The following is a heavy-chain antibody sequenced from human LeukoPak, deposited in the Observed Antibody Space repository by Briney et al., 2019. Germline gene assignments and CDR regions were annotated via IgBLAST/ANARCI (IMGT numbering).Heavy chain of an antibody. CDR3: ARSGYSSSWYGDAFDI. J-gene: IGHJ3*02. Sequence: GGSLRLSCAASGFTFSSYWMHWVRQAPGKGLVWVSRINSDGSSTSYADSVKGRFTISRDNAKNTLYLQMNSLRAEDTAVYYCARSGYSSSWYGDAFDIWGQGTMVTVSS. CDR1: GFTFSSYW. V-gene: IGHV3-74*01. CDR2: INSDGSST. D-gene: IGHD6-13*01.